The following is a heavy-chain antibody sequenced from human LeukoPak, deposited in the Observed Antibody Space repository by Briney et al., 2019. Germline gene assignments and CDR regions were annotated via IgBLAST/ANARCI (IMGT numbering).Heavy chain of an antibody. CDR3: AGTTVVTPGDVDWFDP. CDR2: ISSSSSYI. J-gene: IGHJ5*02. V-gene: IGHV3-21*01. Sequence: GGSLRLSCAASGFTFSSYEMNWVRQAPGKGLEWVSSISSSSSYIYYADSVKGRFTISRDNAKNSLYLQMNSLRAEDTAVYYCAGTTVVTPGDVDWFDPWGQGTLVTVSS. CDR1: GFTFSSYE. D-gene: IGHD4-23*01.